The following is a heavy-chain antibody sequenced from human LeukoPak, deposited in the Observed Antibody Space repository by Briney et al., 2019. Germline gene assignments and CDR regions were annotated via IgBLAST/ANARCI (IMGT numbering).Heavy chain of an antibody. Sequence: GGSLRLSCAASGFTFDDYAMHWVRQAPGKGLEWVSLISGDGGSTYYADSVKGRFTISRDNSKNSLYLQMNSLRTEDTALYYCAKDIVAAGTGEYYYYYYGMDVWGQGTTVTVSS. V-gene: IGHV3-43*02. CDR1: GFTFDDYA. D-gene: IGHD6-13*01. J-gene: IGHJ6*02. CDR3: AKDIVAAGTGEYYYYYYGMDV. CDR2: ISGDGGST.